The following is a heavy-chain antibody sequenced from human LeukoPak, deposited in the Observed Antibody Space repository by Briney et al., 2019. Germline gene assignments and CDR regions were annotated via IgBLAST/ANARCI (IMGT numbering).Heavy chain of an antibody. CDR3: ATFLGKKDY. CDR2: INYSGTT. J-gene: IGHJ4*02. V-gene: IGHV4-59*01. CDR1: GGSISGYY. D-gene: IGHD3-16*01. Sequence: SETLSLTCTVSGGSISGYYWTWIRQPPGKGLEWIGYINYSGTTNYNPSLKSRVTISVDTSKNQFSLKLSSVTAADTAVYYCATFLGKKDYWGQGTLVTVSS.